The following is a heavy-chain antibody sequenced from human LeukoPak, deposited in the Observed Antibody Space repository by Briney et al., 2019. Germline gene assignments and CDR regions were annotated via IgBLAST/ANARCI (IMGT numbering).Heavy chain of an antibody. D-gene: IGHD1-26*01. J-gene: IGHJ4*02. CDR2: ISGSGGST. V-gene: IGHV3-23*01. CDR3: AKDGIGDY. Sequence: GRSLRLSCAASGFSFTSYAMHWVRQAPGKGLEWVSAISGSGGSTYYADSVKGRFTISRDNSKNTLYLQMNSLRAEDTAVYYCAKDGIGDYWGQGTLVTVSS. CDR1: GFSFTSYA.